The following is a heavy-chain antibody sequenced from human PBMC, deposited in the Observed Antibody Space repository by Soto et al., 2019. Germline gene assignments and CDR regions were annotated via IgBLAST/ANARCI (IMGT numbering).Heavy chain of an antibody. J-gene: IGHJ5*02. CDR1: GFTFSSYW. Sequence: WGSLRLSCAASGFTFSSYWMSWVRQAPGKGLEWVANIKQDGSEKYYVDSVKGRFTISRDNAKNSLYLQMNSLRAEDTAVYYCASYSSSWSTLSSWFDPWGQGTLVTVSS. V-gene: IGHV3-7*01. CDR3: ASYSSSWSTLSSWFDP. CDR2: IKQDGSEK. D-gene: IGHD6-13*01.